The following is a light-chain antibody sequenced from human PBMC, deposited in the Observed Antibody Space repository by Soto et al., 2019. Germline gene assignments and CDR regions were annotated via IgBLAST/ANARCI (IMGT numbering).Light chain of an antibody. J-gene: IGKJ4*01. Sequence: DIQMTQSPSSVSASVGDRVTITCRASQGINSWLAWYQQKPGKAPKLLIYSTSNLQSGVPSRFSGSGSGIDFTLTITSLQPEDFATYFCQQSESLPLTFGGGTKVEIK. CDR1: QGINSW. CDR3: QQSESLPLT. V-gene: IGKV1D-12*01. CDR2: STS.